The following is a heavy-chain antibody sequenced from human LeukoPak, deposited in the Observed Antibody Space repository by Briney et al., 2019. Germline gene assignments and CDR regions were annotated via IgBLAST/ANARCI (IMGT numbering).Heavy chain of an antibody. Sequence: SETLSLTCTVSGGSISSSTFYWGWIRQSPGKGLEWIGSISYSGTTYYNPSLKSRVTISVDTSKNQFSLKLNSVTAADTAVFYCAANSADYNTLGSSYKVWGQGTLVTVSS. CDR3: AANSADYNTLGSSYKV. CDR1: GGSISSSTFY. CDR2: ISYSGTT. D-gene: IGHD3-10*01. V-gene: IGHV4-39*01. J-gene: IGHJ4*02.